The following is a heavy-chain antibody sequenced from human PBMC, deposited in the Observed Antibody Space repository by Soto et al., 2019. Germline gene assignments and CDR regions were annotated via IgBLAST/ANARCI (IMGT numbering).Heavy chain of an antibody. CDR2: ISPINGTT. Sequence: ASVKVSCKASGGTFSSYAISWVRQAPGQGLEWMGGISPINGTTNYAQKLQGRVTMTTDTSTSTAYMELRSLRSDDTAVYYCARVPGYYDSSGYYYFDYWGQGTLVTVSS. CDR1: GGTFSSYA. V-gene: IGHV1-18*01. D-gene: IGHD3-22*01. CDR3: ARVPGYYDSSGYYYFDY. J-gene: IGHJ4*02.